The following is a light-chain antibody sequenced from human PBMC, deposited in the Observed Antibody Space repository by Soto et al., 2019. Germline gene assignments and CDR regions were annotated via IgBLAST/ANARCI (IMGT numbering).Light chain of an antibody. CDR2: GNN. CDR3: QSYDTSLRRYV. J-gene: IGLJ1*01. Sequence: QSVLTQPPSVSGAPGQRVTISCTGSSSNIGARYAVQWYQQLPGTAPKLLIYGNNNRPSGVPDRFSGSKSGTSASLAITGLQAVDEADYYCQSYDTSLRRYVFGAGTKVTVL. V-gene: IGLV1-40*01. CDR1: SSNIGARYA.